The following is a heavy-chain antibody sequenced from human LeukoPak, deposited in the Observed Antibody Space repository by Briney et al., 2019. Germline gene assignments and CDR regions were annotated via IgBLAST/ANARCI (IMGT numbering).Heavy chain of an antibody. CDR3: ARSLGYTYGYGSDY. D-gene: IGHD5-18*01. Sequence: PSETLSLTCIVSGGSISSSTYYWSWIRQPPGKGLEWIGYIYYSGSTNYNPSLKSRVTISVDTSKNQFSLKLSSVTAADTAVYYCARSLGYTYGYGSDYWGQGTLVTVSS. CDR2: IYYSGST. CDR1: GGSISSSTYY. J-gene: IGHJ4*02. V-gene: IGHV4-61*01.